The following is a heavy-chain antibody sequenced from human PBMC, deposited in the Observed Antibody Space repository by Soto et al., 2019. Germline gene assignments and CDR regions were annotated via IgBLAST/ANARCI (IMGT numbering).Heavy chain of an antibody. CDR1: GGPFSGYY. D-gene: IGHD3-3*01. Sequence: SETLSLTCAVYGGPFSGYYWSGIRQPPGKGLEWIGEINHSGSTNYNPSLKSRVTISVDTSKNQFSLKLSSVNAADTAVYYCARGVGGTIFGVVNPYYYYYGMDVWGQGNTVT. CDR3: ARGVGGTIFGVVNPYYYYYGMDV. CDR2: INHSGST. V-gene: IGHV4-34*01. J-gene: IGHJ6*02.